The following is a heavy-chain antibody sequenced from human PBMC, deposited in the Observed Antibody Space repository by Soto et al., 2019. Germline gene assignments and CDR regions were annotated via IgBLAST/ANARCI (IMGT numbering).Heavy chain of an antibody. CDR3: ARGLGIVVVPADDNWFDP. J-gene: IGHJ5*02. Sequence: SETLSLTCTVSGGSISSGNYYWSWIRQPPGKGLEWIGYIYYSGSTYYNPSLKSRVTISIDTSKYQFSLKLSSVTAADTAVYYCARGLGIVVVPADDNWFDPWGQGTLVTVSS. CDR1: GGSISSGNYY. V-gene: IGHV4-30-4*02. D-gene: IGHD2-2*03. CDR2: IYYSGST.